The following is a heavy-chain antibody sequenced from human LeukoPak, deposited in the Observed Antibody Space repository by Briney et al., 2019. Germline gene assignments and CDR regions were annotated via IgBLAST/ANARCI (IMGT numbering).Heavy chain of an antibody. J-gene: IGHJ4*02. D-gene: IGHD1-26*01. CDR2: INPSGGST. CDR1: GYTFTSYY. CDR3: ARDIVGATGFDY. V-gene: IGHV1-46*01. Sequence: ASVKVSCKASGYTFTSYYMHWVRQAPGQGLEWMGIINPSGGSTSYAQKFQGRVTMTRDTSTSTVYMKLSSLRSEDTAVYYCARDIVGATGFDYWGQGTLVTVSS.